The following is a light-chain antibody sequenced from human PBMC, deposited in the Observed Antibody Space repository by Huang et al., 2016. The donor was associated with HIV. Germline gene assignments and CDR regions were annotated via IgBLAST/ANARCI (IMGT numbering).Light chain of an antibody. V-gene: IGKV1-NL1*01. Sequence: DIQMTQSPSSLSASVGDRVTLTCRASQGISDSLAWYQNKPGKAPELLLYGATRLETGVPSRCSGSGSGTYYTLTINSLQPEDSATYYCQQYYSFPQTFGQGTKLEIK. J-gene: IGKJ2*01. CDR1: QGISDS. CDR3: QQYYSFPQT. CDR2: GAT.